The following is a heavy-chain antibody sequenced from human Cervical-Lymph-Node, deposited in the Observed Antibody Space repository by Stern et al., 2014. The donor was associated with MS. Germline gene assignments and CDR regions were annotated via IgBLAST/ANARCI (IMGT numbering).Heavy chain of an antibody. CDR3: AKDLAFYDSSGYYDA. V-gene: IGHV3-30*04. CDR2: LSFDGSNK. Sequence: VQLVESGGGVVQPGKSLRLSCAASGFSFSSHAMHWVRQAPGKGLEWVAVLSFDGSNKYYTASVKGRVTISRDNSKNTLYLQLNSLRVEDSAVNYCAKDLAFYDSSGYYDAWGQGTLVTVSS. J-gene: IGHJ5*02. CDR1: GFSFSSHA. D-gene: IGHD3-22*01.